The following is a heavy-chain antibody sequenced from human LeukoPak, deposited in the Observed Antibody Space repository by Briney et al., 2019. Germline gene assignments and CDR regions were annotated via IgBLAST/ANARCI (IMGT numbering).Heavy chain of an antibody. CDR1: GGSISNYH. J-gene: IGHJ4*02. CDR2: FYHSGST. Sequence: KSSETLSLTCTVSGGSISNYHWSWIRQPPGKGLEWIGCFYHSGSTTYNPSLKSRVTTSVDTSKHEFSLKLNSVTAADTAVYYCASTQQWLAFDYWGQGILVTVSS. D-gene: IGHD6-19*01. CDR3: ASTQQWLAFDY. V-gene: IGHV4-59*01.